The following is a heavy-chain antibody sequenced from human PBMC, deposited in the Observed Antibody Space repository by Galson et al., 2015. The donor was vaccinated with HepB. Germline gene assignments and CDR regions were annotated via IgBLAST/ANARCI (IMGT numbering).Heavy chain of an antibody. CDR3: AREVVTVFGVII. CDR2: ISSSGSSI. D-gene: IGHD3-3*01. Sequence: SLRLSCAASGFTFSDYYMSWIRQAPGKGLEWVSYISSSGSSIYYADSVKGRFTISRDNAKNSLYLQMNSLRAEDTAVYYCAREVVTVFGVIIWGQGTLVTVSS. CDR1: GFTFSDYY. J-gene: IGHJ4*02. V-gene: IGHV3-11*01.